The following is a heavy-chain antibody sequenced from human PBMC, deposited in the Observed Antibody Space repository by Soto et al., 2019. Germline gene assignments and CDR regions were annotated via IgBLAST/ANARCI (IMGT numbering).Heavy chain of an antibody. D-gene: IGHD1-26*01. V-gene: IGHV1-69*06. CDR1: GGTFSSYA. CDR3: ARDLLHPEVRGGMDV. CDR2: IIPIFGTA. J-gene: IGHJ6*02. Sequence: GSSVKVSCKASGGTFSSYAISWVRQAPGQGLEWMGGIIPIFGTANYAQKFQGRVTITADKSTSAAYMELSSLRSEDTAVYYCARDLLHPEVRGGMDVWGQGTTGTVSS.